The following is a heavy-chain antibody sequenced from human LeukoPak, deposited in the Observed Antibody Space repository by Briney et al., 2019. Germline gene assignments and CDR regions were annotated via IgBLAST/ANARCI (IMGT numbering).Heavy chain of an antibody. J-gene: IGHJ4*02. CDR3: AGGALWV. D-gene: IGHD1-26*01. V-gene: IGHV3-30*03. CDR2: ISYDGSKK. Sequence: GGSLRLSCAASGFTFSSYGMHWVRQAPGKGLEWVTVISYDGSKKYYADSVKGRFTISRDNSKNTLYLQMNSLRAEDTAVYYCAGGALWVWGQGTLVTVSS. CDR1: GFTFSSYG.